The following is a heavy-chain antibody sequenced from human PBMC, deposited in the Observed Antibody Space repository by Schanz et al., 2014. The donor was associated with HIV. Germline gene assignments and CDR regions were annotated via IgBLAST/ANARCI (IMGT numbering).Heavy chain of an antibody. CDR3: AMGPDYYDSSAYYRVGLWYFDL. J-gene: IGHJ2*01. V-gene: IGHV1-2*02. Sequence: QVQLVQSGAEVKKPGASVKVSCKASGYTFTGYYMHWVRQAPGQGLEWMGWINPNSGGTNYAQKFQGRVPMTRDTSISTAYMELRRLRYDDTAVYYCAMGPDYYDSSAYYRVGLWYFDLWGRGTLVTVSS. D-gene: IGHD3-22*01. CDR2: INPNSGGT. CDR1: GYTFTGYY.